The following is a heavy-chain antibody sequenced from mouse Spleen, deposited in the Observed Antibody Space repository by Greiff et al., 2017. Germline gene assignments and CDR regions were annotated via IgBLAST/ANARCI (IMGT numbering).Heavy chain of an antibody. V-gene: IGHV7-3*02. CDR1: GFTFTDYY. CDR3: ARDRITTVVGAMDY. J-gene: IGHJ4*01. Sequence: EVQRVESGGGLVQPGGSLRLSCATSGFTFTDYYMSWVRQPPGKALEWLGFIRNKANGYTTEYSASVKGRFTISRDNSQSILYLQMNTLRAEDSATYYCARDRITTVVGAMDYWGQGTSVTVSS. CDR2: IRNKANGYTT. D-gene: IGHD1-1*01.